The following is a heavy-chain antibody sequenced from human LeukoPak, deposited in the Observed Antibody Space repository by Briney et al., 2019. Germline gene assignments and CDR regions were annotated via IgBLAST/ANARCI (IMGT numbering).Heavy chain of an antibody. V-gene: IGHV3-23*01. CDR3: AKGGGGRLIYYYYMDV. J-gene: IGHJ6*03. CDR1: GFIFSNYA. CDR2: ISNSGGST. D-gene: IGHD3-16*01. Sequence: PGGSLRLSCAASGFIFSNYAMSWVRQAPGKGPEWVSGISNSGGSTVYADSVRGRFTISRDNSKNSLYLQMNSLRAEDMALYYCAKGGGGRLIYYYYMDVWGKGTTVTVSS.